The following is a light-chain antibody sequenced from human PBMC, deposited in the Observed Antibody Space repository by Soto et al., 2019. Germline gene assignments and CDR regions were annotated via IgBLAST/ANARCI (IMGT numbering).Light chain of an antibody. CDR3: QQHNTYPLT. CDR2: ASS. J-gene: IGKJ4*01. Sequence: DIHMTQSPSSLSASVGDRVTITCRASQGVSIYVAWFQQKPGKAPRPLIYASSNLQSGVPSRFSGSGVGTDFTLTINSLQPEDFATYYCQQHNTYPLTFGGGTKVEI. CDR1: QGVSIY. V-gene: IGKV1-16*01.